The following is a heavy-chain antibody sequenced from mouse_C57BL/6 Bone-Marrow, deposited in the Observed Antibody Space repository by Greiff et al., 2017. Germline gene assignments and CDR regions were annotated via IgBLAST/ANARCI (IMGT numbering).Heavy chain of an antibody. CDR3: ARNGYYYGTYWYLDV. D-gene: IGHD1-1*01. CDR2: IWSGGNT. Sequence: QVQLQQSGPGLVQPSQRLSITCTVSGLSLPSYGVQWVRKYPGKGLEWLGVIWSGGNTDYNQALISRLSLSKNTSKSQVFVKMNSLQADDTAIYCCARNGYYYGTYWYLDVWGTGTTVTVSS. J-gene: IGHJ1*03. CDR1: GLSLPSYG. V-gene: IGHV2-2*01.